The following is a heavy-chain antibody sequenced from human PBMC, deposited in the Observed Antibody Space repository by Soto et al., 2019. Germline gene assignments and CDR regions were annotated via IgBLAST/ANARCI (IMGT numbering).Heavy chain of an antibody. V-gene: IGHV3-30*18. CDR2: ISYDGSNK. CDR1: GFTFSSYG. J-gene: IGHJ5*02. D-gene: IGHD4-4*01. CDR3: AKGHDYSNYNWFDP. Sequence: QVQLVESGGGVVQPGRSLRLSCAASGFTFSSYGMHWVRQAPGKGLEWVAVISYDGSNKYYADSVKGRFTISRDNSKNTLYLHMNSLRAEDTAVYYCAKGHDYSNYNWFDPWGQGTLVTFSS.